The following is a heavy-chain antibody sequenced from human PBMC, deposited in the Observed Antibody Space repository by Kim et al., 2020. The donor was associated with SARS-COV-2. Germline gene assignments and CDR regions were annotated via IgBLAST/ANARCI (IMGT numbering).Heavy chain of an antibody. Sequence: SVKVSCKASGGTFSSYAISWVRQAPGQGLEWMGGIIPIFGTANYAQKFQGRVTITADESTSTAYMELSSLRSEDTAVYYCAREHQKMTTVTQYGMDVWGQGTTVTVSS. CDR1: GGTFSSYA. D-gene: IGHD4-17*01. CDR3: AREHQKMTTVTQYGMDV. CDR2: IIPIFGTA. V-gene: IGHV1-69*13. J-gene: IGHJ6*02.